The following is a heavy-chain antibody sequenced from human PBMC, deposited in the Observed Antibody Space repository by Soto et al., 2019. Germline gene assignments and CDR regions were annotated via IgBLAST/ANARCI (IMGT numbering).Heavy chain of an antibody. CDR2: IKSKADGETR. J-gene: IGHJ4*02. D-gene: IGHD1-20*01. CDR1: GFTFSNAW. Sequence: PGGALRLSCRGSGFTFSNAWMSWVRQAPGKGLEWVGLIKSKADGETRHYAAPVKGSFTILRDDSKNTLYLQMDSLKTEDTAMYYCTNWYGPSDYWGQGTQVTVSS. V-gene: IGHV3-15*01. CDR3: TNWYGPSDY.